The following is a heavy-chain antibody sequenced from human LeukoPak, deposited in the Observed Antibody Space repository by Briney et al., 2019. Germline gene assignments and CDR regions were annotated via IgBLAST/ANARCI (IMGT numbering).Heavy chain of an antibody. Sequence: SETLSLTCTVSGGSISSYYWSWIRQPPGKGLEWIGYIYYSGSTNYNPSLKSRVTISVDTSKNQFSLKLSSVTAADTAVYYCARSGSGYLRYYFDYWGQGTPVTVSS. D-gene: IGHD5-12*01. CDR1: GGSISSYY. CDR3: ARSGSGYLRYYFDY. CDR2: IYYSGST. J-gene: IGHJ4*02. V-gene: IGHV4-59*12.